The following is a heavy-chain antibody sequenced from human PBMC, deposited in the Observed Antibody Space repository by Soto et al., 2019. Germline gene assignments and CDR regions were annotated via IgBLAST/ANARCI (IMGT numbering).Heavy chain of an antibody. CDR3: ARDGKYYSGSGSYFFYGLDV. Sequence: SETLSLTCTVSGGSLSNSYWSRVRQPPGRGLEWIGYIYYTESANYNPSLKSRVTISVDTSKNQFSLKLSSVTAADTAVYFCARDGKYYSGSGSYFFYGLDVWGQGTTVPVS. CDR1: GGSLSNSY. D-gene: IGHD3-10*01. CDR2: IYYTESA. J-gene: IGHJ6*02. V-gene: IGHV4-59*01.